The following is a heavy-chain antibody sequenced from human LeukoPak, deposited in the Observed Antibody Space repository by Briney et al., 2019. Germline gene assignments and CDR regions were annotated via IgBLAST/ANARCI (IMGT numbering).Heavy chain of an antibody. D-gene: IGHD2-21*02. Sequence: GGSLRLSCAASGITFSSYAMSWVRQAPGKGLEWVSAITDSGGRTYYADSVKGRFTVSRDNSKNTLYLQMNSLRAEDTAVYYCVVVTGSWWGQGTLVTVSS. J-gene: IGHJ4*02. CDR1: GITFSSYA. CDR2: ITDSGGRT. CDR3: VVVTGSW. V-gene: IGHV3-23*01.